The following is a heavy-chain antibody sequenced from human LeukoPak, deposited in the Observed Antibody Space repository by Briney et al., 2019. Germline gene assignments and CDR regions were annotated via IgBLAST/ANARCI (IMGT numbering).Heavy chain of an antibody. CDR3: AKATYYYDSSGYDY. D-gene: IGHD3-22*01. CDR1: GFTFSSYA. Sequence: GGSLRLSCAASGFTFSSYAMHWVRQAPGKGLEWVAVISYDGSNKYYADSVKGRFTISRDNSKNTLYLQMNSLRAEDTAVYYCAKATYYYDSSGYDYWGQGTLVTVSS. CDR2: ISYDGSNK. V-gene: IGHV3-30-3*01. J-gene: IGHJ4*02.